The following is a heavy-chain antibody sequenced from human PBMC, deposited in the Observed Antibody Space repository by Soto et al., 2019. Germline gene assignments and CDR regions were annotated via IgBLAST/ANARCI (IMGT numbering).Heavy chain of an antibody. J-gene: IGHJ4*02. CDR2: IYFSGRT. CDR3: ARDLGDGYHFDY. V-gene: IGHV4-61*01. CDR1: GGSVSGGSYY. Sequence: PSETLSLTCTVSGGSVSGGSYYWNWIRQPPGKGLEWIGYIYFSGRTNYNPSLKSRVTISIDTPKNQFSLKLSSVTAADTAVYYCARDLGDGYHFDYWGQGTLVTVSS. D-gene: IGHD5-12*01.